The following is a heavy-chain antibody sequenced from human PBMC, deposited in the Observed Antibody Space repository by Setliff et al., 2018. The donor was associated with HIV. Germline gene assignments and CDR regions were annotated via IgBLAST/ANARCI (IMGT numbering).Heavy chain of an antibody. V-gene: IGHV3-21*01. J-gene: IGHJ4*02. CDR3: ASGNSHAFDQ. CDR2: ISSSSPYI. Sequence: PGGSLRLSCAASGFTFSTYSMNWVRQAPGKGLEWVSSISSSSPYIYYADSVKGRFTISRDNAKNTLYLQMNSLRAEDTAVYYCASGNSHAFDQWGQGTLVTVSS. CDR1: GFTFSTYS. D-gene: IGHD2-21*01.